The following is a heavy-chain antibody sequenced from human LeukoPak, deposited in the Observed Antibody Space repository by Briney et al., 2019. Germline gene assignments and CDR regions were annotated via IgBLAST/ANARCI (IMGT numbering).Heavy chain of an antibody. Sequence: GGSLRLSCAASGFTVSSNYMSWVRQAPGKGLEWVANIEQDGGEKYYVDSVKGRFTISRDNAKNSLYLQMNSLRAEDTAVYYCARFLRSMTTVTYNWFDPWGQGTLVTVSS. D-gene: IGHD4-17*01. CDR3: ARFLRSMTTVTYNWFDP. J-gene: IGHJ5*02. CDR2: IEQDGGEK. V-gene: IGHV3-7*02. CDR1: GFTVSSNY.